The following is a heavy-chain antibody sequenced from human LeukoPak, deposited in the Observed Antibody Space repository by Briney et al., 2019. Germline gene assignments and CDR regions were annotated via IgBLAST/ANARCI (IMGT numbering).Heavy chain of an antibody. CDR1: GFTFSSYS. Sequence: PGGSLRLSCAASGFTFSSYSMNWVRQAPGKGLEWVSYISSSSNTIYYADSVKGRFTISRGNAKNSLYLQMNSLRAEDTAVYYCARGNRWLVFYYYGMDVWGQGTTVTVSS. V-gene: IGHV3-48*01. CDR3: ARGNRWLVFYYYGMDV. J-gene: IGHJ6*02. CDR2: ISSSSNTI. D-gene: IGHD6-19*01.